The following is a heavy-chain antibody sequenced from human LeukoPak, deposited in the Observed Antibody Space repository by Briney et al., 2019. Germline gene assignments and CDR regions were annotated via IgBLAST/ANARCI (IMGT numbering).Heavy chain of an antibody. J-gene: IGHJ4*02. CDR3: AREGGRITNLPAFDY. V-gene: IGHV4-34*01. Sequence: SETLSLTCAVYGGSFSGYYWSWIRQPPGKGLEWIGEINHSGSTNYNPSLESRVTISVDTSKNQFSLKLSSVTAADTAVYYCAREGGRITNLPAFDYWGQGTLVTVSS. CDR2: INHSGST. CDR1: GGSFSGYY. D-gene: IGHD2-2*01.